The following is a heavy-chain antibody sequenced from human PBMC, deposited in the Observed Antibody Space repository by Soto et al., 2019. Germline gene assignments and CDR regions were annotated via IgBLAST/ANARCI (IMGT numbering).Heavy chain of an antibody. V-gene: IGHV3-23*01. J-gene: IGHJ6*02. Sequence: GGSLRLSCAASGFTFSSYAMSWVRQAPGKGLEWVSAISGSGGSTYYADSVKGRFTISRDNSKNTLYLQMNSLRAEDTAVYYCAKDHHDSSGYYLRDYYYYGMDVWGQGTTVTVS. CDR2: ISGSGGST. CDR3: AKDHHDSSGYYLRDYYYYGMDV. D-gene: IGHD3-22*01. CDR1: GFTFSSYA.